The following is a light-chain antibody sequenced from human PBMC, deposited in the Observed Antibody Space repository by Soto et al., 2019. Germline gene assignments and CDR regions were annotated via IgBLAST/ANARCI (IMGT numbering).Light chain of an antibody. V-gene: IGKV3-20*01. J-gene: IGKJ4*01. CDR3: QQYATSPS. CDR1: QSLRSSY. Sequence: EIVLTQSPGTLSLSPGERATLSCWASQSLRSSYLAWYQQRPGQAPRLLIYGASIRAIGIPDRFSGSGSGTDLTLTINRLENEDSAVYYCQQYATSPSFGGGTKVDI. CDR2: GAS.